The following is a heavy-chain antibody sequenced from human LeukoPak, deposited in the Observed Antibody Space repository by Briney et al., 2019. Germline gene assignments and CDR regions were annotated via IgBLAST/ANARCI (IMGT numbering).Heavy chain of an antibody. Sequence: GGSLRLSCAASGFTFSNYAMSWVRQAPGRGLEWVSGGGSTYYADSVKGRFTISRDNSRNTLYLQMNSLRAEDTAVYYCARGHSSGWFYFDSWGQGTLVAVSS. CDR1: GFTFSNYA. D-gene: IGHD6-19*01. J-gene: IGHJ4*02. V-gene: IGHV3-23*01. CDR3: ARGHSSGWFYFDS. CDR2: GGST.